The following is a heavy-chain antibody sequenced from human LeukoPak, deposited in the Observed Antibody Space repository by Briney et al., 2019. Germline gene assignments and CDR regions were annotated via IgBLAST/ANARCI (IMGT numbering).Heavy chain of an antibody. V-gene: IGHV3-20*04. CDR1: GFTFSSYS. Sequence: GGSLRLSCAASGFTFSSYSMNWVRQAPGKGLEWVSGINWNGGSTGYADSVKGRFTISRDNAKNSLYLQMNSLRAEDTALYYCAIHQAGTTVTPYQFDYWGQGTLVTVSS. CDR2: INWNGGST. CDR3: AIHQAGTTVTPYQFDY. J-gene: IGHJ4*02. D-gene: IGHD4-17*01.